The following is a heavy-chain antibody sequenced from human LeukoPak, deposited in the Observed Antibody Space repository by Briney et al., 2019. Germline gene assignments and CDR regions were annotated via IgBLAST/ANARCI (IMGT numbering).Heavy chain of an antibody. J-gene: IGHJ5*02. D-gene: IGHD3-10*01. CDR3: AKDILWFGELLFGVDWFDP. V-gene: IGHV3-23*01. CDR2: ISGSGGST. CDR1: GFTFSSYG. Sequence: GGSLRLSCAASGFTFSSYGMSWGRQAPGKGLEWVSAISGSGGSTYYADSVKGRFTIYRDNSKHTLYLQMNSLRAEDTAVYYCAKDILWFGELLFGVDWFDPWGQGTLVTVSS.